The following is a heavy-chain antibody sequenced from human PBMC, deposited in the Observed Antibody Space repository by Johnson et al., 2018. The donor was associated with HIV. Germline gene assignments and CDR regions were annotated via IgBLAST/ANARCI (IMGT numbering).Heavy chain of an antibody. D-gene: IGHD3-16*01. Sequence: QVLLVESGGGVVQPGRSLRLSCAASGFTFSSYSMHWVRKAPGTGRDWVAFISYDGRKLYFADSVTGRFTTSKDNSKHTLYLQMNSLRPAVMGLYSCAKAPSMGADGLDIWGQGTMVTVSS. V-gene: IGHV3-30*18. J-gene: IGHJ3*02. CDR1: GFTFSSYS. CDR2: ISYDGRKL. CDR3: AKAPSMGADGLDI.